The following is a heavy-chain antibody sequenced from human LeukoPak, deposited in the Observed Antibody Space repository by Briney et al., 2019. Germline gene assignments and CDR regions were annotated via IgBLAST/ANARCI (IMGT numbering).Heavy chain of an antibody. V-gene: IGHV5-10-1*01. Sequence: GESLKISCKGSGYSFTSYWISWVRQMPGKGLEWMGGIDPSDSYTNYSPSFQGHDTISTDKSISTAYLQWSSLKATDTAMYYCARLHCSGGTCYPADAFDIWGQGTMVTVSS. J-gene: IGHJ3*02. D-gene: IGHD2-15*01. CDR2: IDPSDSYT. CDR1: GYSFTSYW. CDR3: ARLHCSGGTCYPADAFDI.